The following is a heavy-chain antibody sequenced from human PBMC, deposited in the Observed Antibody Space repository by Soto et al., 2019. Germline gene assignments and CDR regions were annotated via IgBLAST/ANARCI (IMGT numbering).Heavy chain of an antibody. CDR1: GYTFSSYY. CDR2: INPRGGST. D-gene: IGHD3-10*01. V-gene: IGHV1-46*01. Sequence: ASVKVSCKTSGYTFSSYYLHWVLQAPGQGLEWMGIINPRGGSTSYAQKFQGRVTMTRDTSTRTVYMELSSLRSEDTAVYYCARGNTYGSGNYAKIDTWGQGXLVTVYS. J-gene: IGHJ5*02. CDR3: ARGNTYGSGNYAKIDT.